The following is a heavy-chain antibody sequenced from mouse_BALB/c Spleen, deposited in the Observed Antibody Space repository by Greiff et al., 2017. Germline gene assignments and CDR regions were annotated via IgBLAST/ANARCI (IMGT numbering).Heavy chain of an antibody. CDR3: ARSAGTFFDY. CDR2: INPSSGYT. D-gene: IGHD4-1*01. Sequence: VQLQQSAAELARPGASVKMSCKASGYTFTSYTMHWVKQRPGQGLEWIGYINPSSGYTEYNQKFKDKTTLTADKSSSTAYMQLSSLTSEDSAVYYCARSAGTFFDYWSQGTTLTVSS. V-gene: IGHV1-4*02. J-gene: IGHJ2*01. CDR1: GYTFTSYT.